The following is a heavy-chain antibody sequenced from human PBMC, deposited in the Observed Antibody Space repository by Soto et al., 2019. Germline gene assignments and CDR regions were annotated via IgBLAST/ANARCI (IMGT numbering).Heavy chain of an antibody. CDR1: GGSVNSGTYY. J-gene: IGHJ4*02. CDR3: ARLLYYYDTTGYYFFDY. CDR2: MSYSGSA. D-gene: IGHD3-22*01. Sequence: SETLSLTCTVSGGSVNSGTYYWSWIRQPPGKGLEWIGYMSYSGSANYNPSLKSRVTISVDTSKNQFSLKLSSVPAADTAVYFCARLLYYYDTTGYYFFDYWGQGIPVTVSS. V-gene: IGHV4-61*01.